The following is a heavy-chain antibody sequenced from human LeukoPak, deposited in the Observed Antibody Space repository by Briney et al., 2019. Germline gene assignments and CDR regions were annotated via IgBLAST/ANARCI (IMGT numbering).Heavy chain of an antibody. Sequence: GGSLRLSCAASGFTFSSYEMNWVRQAPGKGLEWVSYISSSGSTIYYADSVKGRFTISRDNAKNSLYLQMNSLRVEDTAVYYCARDSFTMVRGVYDYWGQGTLVTVSS. CDR1: GFTFSSYE. CDR2: ISSSGSTI. CDR3: ARDSFTMVRGVYDY. J-gene: IGHJ4*02. D-gene: IGHD3-10*01. V-gene: IGHV3-48*03.